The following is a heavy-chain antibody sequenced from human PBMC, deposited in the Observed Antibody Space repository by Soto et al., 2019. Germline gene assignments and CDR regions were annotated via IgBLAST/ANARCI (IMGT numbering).Heavy chain of an antibody. CDR1: GFTVSSNY. D-gene: IGHD2-2*01. Sequence: GGSLRVSCASSGFTVSSNYMSCVRQAPGKGLEWVSVIYSGGSTYYADSVKGRFAISRHNSKNTLYLQMNSLRAEDTAVYYCARLPPAAGDYYYYYMDVWGKGTTVTVSS. J-gene: IGHJ6*03. CDR2: IYSGGST. CDR3: ARLPPAAGDYYYYYMDV. V-gene: IGHV3-53*04.